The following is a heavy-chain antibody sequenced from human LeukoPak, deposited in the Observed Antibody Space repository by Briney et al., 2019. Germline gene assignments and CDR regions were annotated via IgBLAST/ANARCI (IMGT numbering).Heavy chain of an antibody. CDR3: AKRLKRNYYYHYAMDV. Sequence: QTGGSLRLSCAASGFTFKTHAMSWVRQAPGKGLEWVSRIDDSGVMRSYADSVKGRFTISRDNSKMTLTLQMNSLRAEDTAVYYCAKRLKRNYYYHYAMDVWGQGTTVTVSS. CDR2: IDDSGVMR. D-gene: IGHD3-22*01. CDR1: GFTFKTHA. V-gene: IGHV3-23*01. J-gene: IGHJ6*02.